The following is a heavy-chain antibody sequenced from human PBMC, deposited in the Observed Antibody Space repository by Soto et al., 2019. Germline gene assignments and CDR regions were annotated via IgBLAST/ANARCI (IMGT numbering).Heavy chain of an antibody. D-gene: IGHD3-16*02. CDR2: ISYDGSNK. J-gene: IGHJ4*02. V-gene: IGHV3-30-3*01. CDR1: GFTFSSYA. Sequence: GGSLRLSCAASGFTFSSYAMHWVRQAPGKGLEWVAVISYDGSNKYYADSVKGRFTISRDNSKNTLYLQMNSLRAEDTAVYYCARDMITFGGVIAHPLTAGYWGQGTLVTVSS. CDR3: ARDMITFGGVIAHPLTAGY.